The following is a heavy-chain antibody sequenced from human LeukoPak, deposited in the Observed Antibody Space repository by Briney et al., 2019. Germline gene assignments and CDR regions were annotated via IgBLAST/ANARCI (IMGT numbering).Heavy chain of an antibody. CDR2: IQNTGGT. Sequence: PSETLSLTCTVSSASISSYYRGWIRQSPGKGLAWIGYIQNTGGTNYNPSLKSRVSISKDTSKNHFSLQVRSVTAADTAVYYCVKHGSGWSFDYWGQGTLVTVSS. D-gene: IGHD6-19*01. J-gene: IGHJ4*02. CDR1: SASISSYY. CDR3: VKHGSGWSFDY. V-gene: IGHV4-59*01.